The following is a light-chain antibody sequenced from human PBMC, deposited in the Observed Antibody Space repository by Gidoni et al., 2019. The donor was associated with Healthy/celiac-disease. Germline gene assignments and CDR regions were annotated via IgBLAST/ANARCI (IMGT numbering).Light chain of an antibody. J-gene: IGLJ2*01. CDR3: QVWDSSSDHGV. V-gene: IGLV3-21*02. Sequence: SYVLTQPPSVSVAPGPTARITCGGNNIGSNSVHWYQQKPGQAPVLVVYDDNDPPPGNPERFSGSNSGNTATLTISRVEAGDEADYYCQVWDSSSDHGVFGGGTKLTVL. CDR2: DDN. CDR1: NIGSNS.